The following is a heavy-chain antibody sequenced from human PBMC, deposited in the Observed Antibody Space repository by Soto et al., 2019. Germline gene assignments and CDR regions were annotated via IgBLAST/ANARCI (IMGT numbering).Heavy chain of an antibody. CDR1: SGSISSSSW. Sequence: SETLSLTCAVSSGSISSSSWWSWVRQPPGKGLEWIGEIYHSGSTNYNPSLKSRVTISVDKSKNQFSLKLSSVTAADTAVYYCARASVFCSCGSCYSDNWLDPWGQGTLVTVSS. CDR3: ARASVFCSCGSCYSDNWLDP. D-gene: IGHD2-15*01. CDR2: IYHSGST. V-gene: IGHV4-4*02. J-gene: IGHJ5*02.